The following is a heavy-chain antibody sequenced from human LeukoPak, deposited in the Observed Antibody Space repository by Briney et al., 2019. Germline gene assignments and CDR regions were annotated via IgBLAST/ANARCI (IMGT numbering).Heavy chain of an antibody. CDR1: GYTFTRYY. V-gene: IGHV1-46*01. CDR3: ARTVVVTAEHAFDI. Sequence: ASVKVSCKASGYTFTRYYIHWVRQAPGQGLEWMGTINPSGGSTSYAQKFQGRLTVTRDMSTSTTYMDLSSLRSEDTAVYYCARTVVVTAEHAFDIWGQGTMVTVSS. J-gene: IGHJ3*02. CDR2: INPSGGST. D-gene: IGHD2-21*02.